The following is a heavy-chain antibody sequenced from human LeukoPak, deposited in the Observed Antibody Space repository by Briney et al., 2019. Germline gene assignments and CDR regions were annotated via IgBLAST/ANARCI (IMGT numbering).Heavy chain of an antibody. V-gene: IGHV3-30*18. CDR1: GFTFSSYG. CDR3: AKEAPRQYFDY. CDR2: ISYDGSNK. Sequence: GGSLRLSCAASGFTFSSYGMHWVRQAPGKGLEWVAVISYDGSNKYYADSVKGRFTISRDNSKNTLYLQMNSLRAEDTAVYYCAKEAPRQYFDYWGQGTLVTVSS. J-gene: IGHJ4*02.